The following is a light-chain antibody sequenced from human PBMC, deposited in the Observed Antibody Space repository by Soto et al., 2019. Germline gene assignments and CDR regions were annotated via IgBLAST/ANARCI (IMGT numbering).Light chain of an antibody. CDR1: QSVSSSY. J-gene: IGKJ1*01. CDR2: GAS. V-gene: IGKV3-20*01. CDR3: QQYNNWPQT. Sequence: EIVLGQSPGTLSFSPGERATLSCRASQSVSSSYLAWYQQKPGQAPRLLIYGASSRATGIPARFSGSGSGTDFTLTISGLQSEDFAVYYCQQYNNWPQTFGQGTKVDI.